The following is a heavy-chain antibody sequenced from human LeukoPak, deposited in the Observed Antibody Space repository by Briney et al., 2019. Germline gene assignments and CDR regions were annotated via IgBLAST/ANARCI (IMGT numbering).Heavy chain of an antibody. CDR2: ISYNGNT. V-gene: IGHV4-31*11. D-gene: IGHD3-22*01. J-gene: IGHJ4*02. CDR3: ARDLDSSGYYHVVDS. CDR1: GVSISSSSYY. Sequence: SETLSLTCAVSGVSISSSSYYWGWIRQSPGEGLEWIGYISYNGNTNYNSSLRSRVTISVDTSKNQLSLELSSVTAAATAVYYAARDLDSSGYYHVVDSWGQGALVTVSS.